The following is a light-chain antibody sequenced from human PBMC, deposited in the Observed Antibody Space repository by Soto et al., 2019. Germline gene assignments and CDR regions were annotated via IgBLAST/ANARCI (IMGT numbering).Light chain of an antibody. Sequence: QSALTQPASVSGSPGQSITISCTGTRSDVGAYNSVSWYQQHPGKAPKVLIYEVSNRPSGVSNRFSGSKSGNTASLTISGLQAEDEADYYCSSYTTTGTLYVFGTGTKVTVL. CDR2: EVS. CDR3: SSYTTTGTLYV. CDR1: RSDVGAYNS. V-gene: IGLV2-14*01. J-gene: IGLJ1*01.